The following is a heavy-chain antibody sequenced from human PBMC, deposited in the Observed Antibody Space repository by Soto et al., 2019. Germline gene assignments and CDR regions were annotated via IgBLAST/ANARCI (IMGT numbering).Heavy chain of an antibody. V-gene: IGHV3-15*07. D-gene: IGHD6-13*01. CDR2: IKSKTDGGTT. CDR1: GFTFSNAW. Sequence: GGSLRLSCAASGFTFSNAWMNWVRQAPGKGLEWVGRIKSKTDGGTTDYAAPVKGRFTISRDDSKNTLYLQMNSLKTEDTAVYYCTTGDMAAALFDAFDIWGQGTMVTVSS. CDR3: TTGDMAAALFDAFDI. J-gene: IGHJ3*02.